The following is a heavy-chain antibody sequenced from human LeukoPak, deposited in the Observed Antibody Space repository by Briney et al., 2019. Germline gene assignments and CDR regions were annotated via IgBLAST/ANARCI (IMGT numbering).Heavy chain of an antibody. Sequence: GGSLRLSCAASGFTFSSYDMHWVRQATGKGLEWVPAIVTAGDTYYPGSVKGRFTISRENAKNSLYLQMNSLRAGDTAVYYCARGPHGDRYYFDYWGQGTLVTVSS. J-gene: IGHJ4*02. V-gene: IGHV3-13*04. CDR1: GFTFSSYD. CDR2: IVTAGDT. D-gene: IGHD7-27*01. CDR3: ARGPHGDRYYFDY.